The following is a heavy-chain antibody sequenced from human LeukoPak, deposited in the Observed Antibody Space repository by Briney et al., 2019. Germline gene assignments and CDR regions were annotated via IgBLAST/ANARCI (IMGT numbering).Heavy chain of an antibody. CDR1: GFTFSSYE. CDR2: ISSSGSTI. D-gene: IGHD2-21*01. CDR3: ARVGVSYFDY. Sequence: PGGSLRLPCAASGFTFSSYEMNWVRQAPGKGLEWVSYISSSGSTIYYADSVKGRFTISRDNAKNSLYLQMNSLRAEDTAVYYCARVGVSYFDYWGQGTLVTVSS. J-gene: IGHJ4*02. V-gene: IGHV3-48*03.